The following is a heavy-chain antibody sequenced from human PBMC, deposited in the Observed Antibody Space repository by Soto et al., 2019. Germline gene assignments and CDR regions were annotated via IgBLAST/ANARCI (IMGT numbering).Heavy chain of an antibody. V-gene: IGHV5-51*01. D-gene: IGHD2-2*01. CDR1: GYRFTNYW. Sequence: GESPKISCKGSGYRFTNYWIGWVRQMPGKGLEWMGIIYPGDSDTRYSPSFQGQVTISADKSINTAYLQWSSLKASDTAMYYCARDYCGSTTCYELDYRGHGTQVTV. CDR3: ARDYCGSTTCYELDY. J-gene: IGHJ4*01. CDR2: IYPGDSDT.